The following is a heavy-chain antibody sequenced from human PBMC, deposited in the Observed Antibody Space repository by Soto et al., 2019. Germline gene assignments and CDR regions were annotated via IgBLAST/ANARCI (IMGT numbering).Heavy chain of an antibody. CDR2: IYDSGST. CDR1: GGSISSYY. D-gene: IGHD6-13*01. J-gene: IGHJ4*02. V-gene: IGHV4-59*08. CDR3: ARQGWQQLDYFDY. Sequence: QVQLQESGPGLVKPSETLSLTCTVSGGSISSYYWSWIRQPPGKGLEWIGYIYDSGSTNYNPSLKSRVTISVDTSKNQFSLKLSSVTAADTAVYYCARQGWQQLDYFDYWGQGTLVTVSS.